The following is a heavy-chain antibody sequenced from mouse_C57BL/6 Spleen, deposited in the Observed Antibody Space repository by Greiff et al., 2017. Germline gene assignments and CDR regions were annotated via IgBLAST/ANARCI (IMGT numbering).Heavy chain of an antibody. D-gene: IGHD1-1*01. Sequence: QVQLQQPGAELVKPGASVKLSCKASGYTFTSYWMHWVKQRPGRGLEWIGRIDPNSGGTKYNEKFKSKATLTVDKPSSTAYMQLSSLTSEDSAVYYGARERGNYYGSSGYFDVWGTGTTVTVSS. CDR3: ARERGNYYGSSGYFDV. V-gene: IGHV1-72*01. CDR1: GYTFTSYW. CDR2: IDPNSGGT. J-gene: IGHJ1*03.